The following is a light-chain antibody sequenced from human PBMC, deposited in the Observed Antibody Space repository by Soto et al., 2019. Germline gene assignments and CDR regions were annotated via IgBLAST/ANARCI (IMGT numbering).Light chain of an antibody. CDR2: DTS. CDR1: TGAVTSGHY. J-gene: IGLJ7*01. Sequence: QAVVTQEPSLTVSPGGTVTLTCGSSTGAVTSGHYPYWFQQKPGQAPRTLIYDTSNKHSWTPARFSGSLLGGKAALTLSGAQPEDGAEYYCWLSYSGDHAVFGGGPQLTVL. CDR3: WLSYSGDHAV. V-gene: IGLV7-46*01.